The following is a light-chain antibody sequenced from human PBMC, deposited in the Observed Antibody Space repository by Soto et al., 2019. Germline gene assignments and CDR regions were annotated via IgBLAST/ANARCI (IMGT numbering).Light chain of an antibody. J-gene: IGKJ5*01. V-gene: IGKV1-5*03. Sequence: SRVNFSASTVSASDRDKLIITCRPSQSINNWLAWYQKKPGRAPKLLIYKASVLETVAPSRFSGTGSGTEFTLTINGLQPDDFATYYCQQYSSYSSITFGQGT. CDR2: KAS. CDR3: QQYSSYSSIT. CDR1: QSINNW.